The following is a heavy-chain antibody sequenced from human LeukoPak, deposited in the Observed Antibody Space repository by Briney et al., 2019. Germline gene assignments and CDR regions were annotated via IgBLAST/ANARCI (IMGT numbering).Heavy chain of an antibody. CDR3: ARGGYSSSWYRGNYYYYYMDV. D-gene: IGHD6-13*01. CDR1: GFTFSSYG. Sequence: GGSLRLSCAASGFTFSSYGMHWVRQAPGKGLEWVAVIWYDGSNKYYADSVKGRFTISRDNSKNTLYLQMNSLRAEDTAVYYCARGGYSSSWYRGNYYYYYMDVWGKGTTVTVSS. CDR2: IWYDGSNK. V-gene: IGHV3-33*01. J-gene: IGHJ6*03.